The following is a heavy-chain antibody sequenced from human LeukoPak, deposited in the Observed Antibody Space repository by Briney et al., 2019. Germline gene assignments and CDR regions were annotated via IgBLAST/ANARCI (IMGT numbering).Heavy chain of an antibody. CDR1: GFTFRQHG. Sequence: GGTLRLSCAASGFTFRQHGMNWVRQAPGKGLEWVSGISPSGDITYYADSVNGRFTISRDNSRSTLYLQMNSLTADDTAVYYCAKDDGWLCFGGWSQGTLVTVSS. J-gene: IGHJ4*02. CDR2: ISPSGDIT. D-gene: IGHD3-10*01. V-gene: IGHV3-23*01. CDR3: AKDDGWLCFGG.